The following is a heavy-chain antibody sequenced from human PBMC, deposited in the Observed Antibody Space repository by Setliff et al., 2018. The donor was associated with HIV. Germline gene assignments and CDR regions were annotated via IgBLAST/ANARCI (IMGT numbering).Heavy chain of an antibody. CDR3: ARSRRYYFDY. CDR2: ISASGNSK. V-gene: IGHV3-23*01. J-gene: IGHJ4*02. Sequence: GGSLRLSCAASGFTFISYAMSWVRQAPGQGLEWVSTISASGNSKFYADPVKGRFTISRDTAKNSLYLQMNSLRPGDTAVYYCARSRRYYFDYWGQGTLVTVSS. CDR1: GFTFISYA.